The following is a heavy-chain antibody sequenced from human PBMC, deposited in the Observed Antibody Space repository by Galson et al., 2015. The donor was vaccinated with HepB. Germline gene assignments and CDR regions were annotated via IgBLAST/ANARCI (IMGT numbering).Heavy chain of an antibody. CDR3: ARPFAEMATHP. Sequence: SLRLSCAASGFIFSDYYMSWIRQAPGKGLEWVSYISTSGTTIYYADSVKGRFTISRDNAKNSVYLQMSSLRAEDTAVYYCARPFAEMATHPWGQGTLVTVSS. V-gene: IGHV3-11*01. CDR1: GFIFSDYY. CDR2: ISTSGTTI. D-gene: IGHD5-24*01. J-gene: IGHJ5*02.